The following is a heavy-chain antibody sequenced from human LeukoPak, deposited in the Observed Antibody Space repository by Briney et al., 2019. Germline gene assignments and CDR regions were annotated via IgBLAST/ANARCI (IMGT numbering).Heavy chain of an antibody. J-gene: IGHJ5*02. CDR2: IIPIFGTS. D-gene: IGHD6-13*01. Sequence: ASVKVSCKASGGTFSRNAITWVRRAPGQGLEWMGRIIPIFGTSKNAQKFQGRVTISADKSTSTAYMELSSLRSEDTAVYYCAAGWGAAVGGFDPWGQGTLVTVSS. V-gene: IGHV1-69*06. CDR3: AAGWGAAVGGFDP. CDR1: GGTFSRNA.